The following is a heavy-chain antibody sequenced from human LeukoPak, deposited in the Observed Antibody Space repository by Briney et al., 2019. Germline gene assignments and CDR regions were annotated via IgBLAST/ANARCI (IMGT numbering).Heavy chain of an antibody. CDR2: VSGSGGST. V-gene: IGHV3-23*01. Sequence: PGGSLRLSCAASGFTFSSYAMSWVRQAPGKGLEWVSAVSGSGGSTYCADSVKGRFTISRDNTKNTLYLQMNSLRAEDTAVYYCATDRSSIAVRPHWGQGTLVTVSS. CDR1: GFTFSSYA. J-gene: IGHJ4*02. CDR3: ATDRSSIAVRPH. D-gene: IGHD6-6*01.